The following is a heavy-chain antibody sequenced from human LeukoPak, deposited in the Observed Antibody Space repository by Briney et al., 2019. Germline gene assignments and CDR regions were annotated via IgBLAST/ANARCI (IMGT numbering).Heavy chain of an antibody. D-gene: IGHD4-17*01. CDR3: ARKGTVTTPFDY. CDR1: GDSVSSNIAA. V-gene: IGHV6-1*01. Sequence: SQTLSLTCAISGDSVSSNIAAWNWIRQSPSRGLEWLGRTYYRSKWYNDYAESVKSRITINPDTSKNLFSLQLNSVTPEDTAVYYCARKGTVTTPFDYWGQGNLVTVSS. CDR2: TYYRSKWYN. J-gene: IGHJ4*02.